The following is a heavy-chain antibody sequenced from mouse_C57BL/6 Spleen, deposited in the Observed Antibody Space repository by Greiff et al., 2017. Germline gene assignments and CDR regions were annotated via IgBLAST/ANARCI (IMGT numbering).Heavy chain of an antibody. CDR2: INPSSGYT. CDR3: ARDYGCCYANWGDFGV. CDR1: GYTFTGYT. V-gene: IGHV1-4*01. Sequence: VQLQQSGAELARPGASVKMSCKASGYTFTGYTMHWVKQRPGQGLEWIGYINPSSGYTKYTQKFKGKATLTADKSSSTAFLQLSSLTSVDSAVYSCARDYGCCYANWGDFGVWGTGTTVTVSS. J-gene: IGHJ1*03. D-gene: IGHD1-1*01.